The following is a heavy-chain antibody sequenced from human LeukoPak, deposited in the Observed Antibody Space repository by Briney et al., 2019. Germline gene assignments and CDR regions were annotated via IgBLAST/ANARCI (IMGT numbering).Heavy chain of an antibody. Sequence: GGSLRLSCAASGFTFSSYEMNWVRQAPGKGLEWVSYISSSGSTIYYADSVKGRFTISRDNAKNSLYLQMNSLRAEDTAVYYCARAGGYSYGADYWGQGTLVTVSS. CDR3: ARAGGYSYGADY. CDR2: ISSSGSTI. CDR1: GFTFSSYE. D-gene: IGHD5-18*01. J-gene: IGHJ4*02. V-gene: IGHV3-48*03.